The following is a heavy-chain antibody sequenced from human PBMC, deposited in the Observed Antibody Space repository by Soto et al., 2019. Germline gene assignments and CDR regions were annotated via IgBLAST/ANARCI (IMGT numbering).Heavy chain of an antibody. CDR1: GGSFSGYY. J-gene: IGHJ3*02. V-gene: IGHV4-34*01. CDR2: INHSGST. Sequence: QVQLQQWGAGLLKPSETLSLTCAVYGGSFSGYYWSWIRQPPGKGLEWIGEINHSGSTNYNPSLKSRVTISVDTSKTQFSLKLTSVTAADTAVYYWARGECSGGSCSFFDMWGQGTMVTVSS. CDR3: ARGECSGGSCSFFDM. D-gene: IGHD2-15*01.